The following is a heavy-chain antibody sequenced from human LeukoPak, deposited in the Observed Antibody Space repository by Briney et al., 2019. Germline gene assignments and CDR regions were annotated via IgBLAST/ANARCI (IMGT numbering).Heavy chain of an antibody. CDR2: ITGSGGST. J-gene: IGHJ4*02. Sequence: GGSLRLSCAPSGFTFDNFAMTWVRQAPGEGLEWVSEITGSGGSTYYADSVKGRFTISRDNSKNTLYLQMNSLRAEDTAIYYCARELFDFDYWGQGTLVTVSS. CDR1: GFTFDNFA. D-gene: IGHD3-10*01. CDR3: ARELFDFDY. V-gene: IGHV3-23*01.